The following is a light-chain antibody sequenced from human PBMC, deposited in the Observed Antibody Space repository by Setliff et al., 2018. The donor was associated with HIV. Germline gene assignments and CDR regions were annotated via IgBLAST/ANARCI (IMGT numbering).Light chain of an antibody. CDR2: EVT. V-gene: IGLV2-14*01. CDR3: SSYTSSSPYV. J-gene: IGLJ1*01. CDR1: TNDVGFYNR. Sequence: QSALAQPASVSGSPGQSITISCTGTTNDVGFYNRVSWYQQPPGNAPKLMIYEVTNRPSGVSNRFSGSKSGNTASLTISGLQAGDEADYYCSSYTSSSPYVFGTGTKVTVL.